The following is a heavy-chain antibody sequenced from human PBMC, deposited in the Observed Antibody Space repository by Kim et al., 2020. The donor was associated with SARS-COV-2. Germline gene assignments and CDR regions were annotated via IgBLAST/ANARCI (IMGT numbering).Heavy chain of an antibody. CDR3: ARFSGYGDYYYYGSDV. CDR1: GGSISSSSYY. D-gene: IGHD5-12*01. Sequence: SETLSLTCTVSGGSISSSSYYWGWIRQPPGKGLEWIGSIYYSGSTYYNPALKSRVTISVDTSKNQFSLKLSSVTAADTAVYYCARFSGYGDYYYYGSDV. J-gene: IGHJ6*01. CDR2: IYYSGST. V-gene: IGHV4-39*01.